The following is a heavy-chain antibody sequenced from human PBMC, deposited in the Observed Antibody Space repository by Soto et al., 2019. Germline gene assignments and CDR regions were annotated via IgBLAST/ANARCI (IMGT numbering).Heavy chain of an antibody. Sequence: PGGSLRLSCEASGFTFKNYWMHWVRQAPGKGLEWVAVIWYDGSNKYYADSVKGRFTISRDNSKNTLYLQMNSLRAEDTAVYYCARAVAGYYYYYGMDVWGQGTTVTVSS. CDR2: IWYDGSNK. CDR1: GFTFKNYW. CDR3: ARAVAGYYYYYGMDV. D-gene: IGHD6-19*01. V-gene: IGHV3-33*08. J-gene: IGHJ6*02.